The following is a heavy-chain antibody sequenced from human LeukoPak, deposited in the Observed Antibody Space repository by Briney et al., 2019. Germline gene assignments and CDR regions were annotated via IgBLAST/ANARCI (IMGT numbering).Heavy chain of an antibody. Sequence: SETLSLTCTVSGGSISSSSYYWGWIRQPPGKGLEWIGSIYYSGSTYYNPSLKSRVTISVDTSKNQFSLKLSSVTAADTAVYYCARESDWGSGHDAFDIWGQGTMVTVSS. D-gene: IGHD7-27*01. CDR2: IYYSGST. CDR3: ARESDWGSGHDAFDI. CDR1: GGSISSSSYY. V-gene: IGHV4-39*07. J-gene: IGHJ3*02.